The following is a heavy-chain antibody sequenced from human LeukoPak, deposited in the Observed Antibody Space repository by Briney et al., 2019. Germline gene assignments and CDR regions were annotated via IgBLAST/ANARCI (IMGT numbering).Heavy chain of an antibody. CDR2: ISISGGST. CDR3: AKVPAGNKVEY. D-gene: IGHD6-19*01. CDR1: GVTITNYA. Sequence: GGSLRLSCAASGVTITNYAMTWVRQAPGKGLEWVSGISISGGSTDYADSVKGRFTISRDNSKNTLYLQMNSLRAEDTAVYYCAKVPAGNKVEYWGQGTLVTVSS. V-gene: IGHV3-23*01. J-gene: IGHJ4*02.